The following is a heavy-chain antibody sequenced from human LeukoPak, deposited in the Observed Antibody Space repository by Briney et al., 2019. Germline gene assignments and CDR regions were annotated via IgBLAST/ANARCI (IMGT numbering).Heavy chain of an antibody. V-gene: IGHV4-59*02. D-gene: IGHD2-21*01. CDR2: ISHSGNT. Sequence: SETLSLTCIVSGGAVNSYYWSWIRQTPEKGLEWIGYISHSGNTDYAPSLKSRVTMSLDTSKNQFSLKLSSVTAADTALYYCARGFCADEICQVFTNWGQGILVTVSS. CDR3: ARGFCADEICQVFTN. CDR1: GGAVNSYY. J-gene: IGHJ4*02.